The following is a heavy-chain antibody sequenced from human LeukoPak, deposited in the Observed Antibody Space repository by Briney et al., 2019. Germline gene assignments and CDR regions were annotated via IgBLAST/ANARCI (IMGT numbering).Heavy chain of an antibody. V-gene: IGHV4-34*01. CDR2: INHSGST. CDR3: ARGGFLRWLQFFAFDI. D-gene: IGHD5-24*01. J-gene: IGHJ3*02. Sequence: SETLSLTCAVYGGSFSGYYWSWIRQPPGKGLEWIGEINHSGSTNYNPSLKSRVTISVDASKNQFSLKLSSVTAADTAVYYCARGGFLRWLQFFAFDIWGQGTMVTVSS. CDR1: GGSFSGYY.